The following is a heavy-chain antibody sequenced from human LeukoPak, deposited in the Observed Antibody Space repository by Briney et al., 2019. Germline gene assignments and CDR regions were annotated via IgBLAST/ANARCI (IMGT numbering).Heavy chain of an antibody. D-gene: IGHD3-3*01. CDR2: IYPSGST. J-gene: IGHJ3*02. V-gene: IGHV4-59*08. Sequence: PSETLSLTCSASGGSFSDYYWNWIRQSPGKGLEWIGYIYPSGSTDYNPSLKSRVTMSTDTSKNQISLKLTSVTAADTAVYFCARQATLLAGRLEAGGFDIWGRGTMVTVSS. CDR1: GGSFSDYY. CDR3: ARQATLLAGRLEAGGFDI.